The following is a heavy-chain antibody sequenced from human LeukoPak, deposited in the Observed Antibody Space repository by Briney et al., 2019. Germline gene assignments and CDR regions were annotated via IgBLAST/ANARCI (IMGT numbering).Heavy chain of an antibody. CDR2: INPSGGST. CDR3: ERESADALDY. V-gene: IGHV1-46*01. CDR1: GYTLTSNF. J-gene: IGHJ4*02. Sequence: ASVKVSCKASGYTLTSNFVHWVRQAPGQGLEWMGIINPSGGSTTYEQKFQGRVTMTRDMSTSTVYMELSSLRSEDTAVYYCERESADALDYWGQGTLVTVSS.